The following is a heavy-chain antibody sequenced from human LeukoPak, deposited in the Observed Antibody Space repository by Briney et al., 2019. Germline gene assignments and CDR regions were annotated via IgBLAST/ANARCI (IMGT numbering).Heavy chain of an antibody. CDR2: IIPIFGTA. V-gene: IGHV1-69*13. D-gene: IGHD3-22*01. Sequence: GASVKVSCKASGGTFSSYAISWVRQAPGQGLEWMGGIIPIFGTANYAQKFQGRVTITADESTSTAYMELSSLRSEDTDVYYCARGFGDITMIVVAQDAFDIWGQGTMVTVSS. J-gene: IGHJ3*02. CDR1: GGTFSSYA. CDR3: ARGFGDITMIVVAQDAFDI.